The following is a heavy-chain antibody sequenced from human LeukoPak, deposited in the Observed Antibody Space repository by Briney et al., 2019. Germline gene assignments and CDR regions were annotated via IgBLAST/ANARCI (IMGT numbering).Heavy chain of an antibody. D-gene: IGHD3-10*01. J-gene: IGHJ4*02. CDR2: ISGSGGRA. CDR3: AKGCTAVRGPLHY. V-gene: IGHV3-23*01. Sequence: GGSLRLSCAASGFTFSGDAMSWVRRTPGDGVGWGSGISGSGGRAYYADSVKCRFTISRNNSKNTLYPQMNSLSGGDTAVYYCAKGCTAVRGPLHYWGQGTLVTVSS. CDR1: GFTFSGDA.